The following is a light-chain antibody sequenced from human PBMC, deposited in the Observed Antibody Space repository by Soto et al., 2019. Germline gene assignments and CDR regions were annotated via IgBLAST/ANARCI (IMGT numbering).Light chain of an antibody. CDR3: QQYGSPGIT. V-gene: IGKV3-20*01. CDR2: GAS. J-gene: IGKJ5*01. CDR1: QGVSRK. Sequence: IVMTQSPATLSVAPGERFTLSCRASQGVSRKLAWYQHKPGQAPRVLIYGASSRATGIPDRFSGSGSGTDFTLTISRLEPEDFAVYYCQQYGSPGITFGQGTRLEIK.